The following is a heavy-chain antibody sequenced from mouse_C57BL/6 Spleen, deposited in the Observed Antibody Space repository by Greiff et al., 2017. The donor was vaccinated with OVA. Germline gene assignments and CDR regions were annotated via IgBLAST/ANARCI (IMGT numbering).Heavy chain of an antibody. CDR1: GYSITSGYY. V-gene: IGHV3-6*01. J-gene: IGHJ1*03. CDR3: ARGGSSYAWYFDV. D-gene: IGHD1-1*01. Sequence: EESGPGLVKPSQSLSLTCSVTGYSITSGYYRNCLRQLPGNKLEWMGYISYDGSNNYNPSLKNRISITRDTSKNQFFLKLNSVTTEDTATYYCARGGSSYAWYFDVWGTGTTVTVSS. CDR2: ISYDGSN.